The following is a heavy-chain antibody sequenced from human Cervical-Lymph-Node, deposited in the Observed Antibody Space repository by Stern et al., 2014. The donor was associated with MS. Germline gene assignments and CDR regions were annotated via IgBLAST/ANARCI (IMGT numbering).Heavy chain of an antibody. D-gene: IGHD5-24*01. V-gene: IGHV4-59*01. Sequence: VQLVESGPGLVKPSATLSLTCTVSGGSISGYACSWIRQPPGKGLEWIGHISYSGSTNSIPYLQSRVTISIDTPKNQFSLKLSSVTAADTAVYYCARSRDAYSPLTYWGQGIPVTVSS. CDR3: ARSRDAYSPLTY. J-gene: IGHJ4*02. CDR1: GGSISGYA. CDR2: ISYSGST.